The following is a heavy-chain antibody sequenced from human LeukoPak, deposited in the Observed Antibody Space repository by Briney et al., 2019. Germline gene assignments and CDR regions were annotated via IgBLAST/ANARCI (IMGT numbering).Heavy chain of an antibody. D-gene: IGHD1-26*01. V-gene: IGHV3-74*01. CDR1: GFTFSSYW. CDR3: AKDLRGSNPPFVFDY. CDR2: INTDESST. J-gene: IGHJ4*02. Sequence: GGSLRLSCAASGFTFSSYWMHWVRQAPGKGLVWVSRINTDESSTAYADSVKGRFTISRDNAKNTLYLQMNSLRAEDTAVYYCAKDLRGSNPPFVFDYWGQGTLVTVSS.